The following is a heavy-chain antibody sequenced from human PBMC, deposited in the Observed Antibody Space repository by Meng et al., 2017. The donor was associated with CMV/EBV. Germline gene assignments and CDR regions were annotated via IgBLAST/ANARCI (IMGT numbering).Heavy chain of an antibody. V-gene: IGHV3-7*01. CDR3: ASPGGY. Sequence: GESLKISCAASAFTYINYWMMWVRQAPGKGLEWVANINQDGSDKYYVDSVKGRFTISRDNAEKSLYLQMSSLRAEDTAVYYWASPGGYWGQGTLVTVSS. D-gene: IGHD3-16*01. CDR2: INQDGSDK. CDR1: AFTYINYW. J-gene: IGHJ4*02.